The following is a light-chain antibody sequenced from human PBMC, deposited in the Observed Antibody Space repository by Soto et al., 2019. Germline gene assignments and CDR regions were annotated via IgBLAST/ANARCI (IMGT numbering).Light chain of an antibody. CDR2: SSN. J-gene: IGLJ1*01. CDR3: AAWDDSLNGHV. CDR1: SSNIGANS. V-gene: IGLV1-44*01. Sequence: QSVLTQPQSASGTPGQRVTISCSGSSSNIGANSVQWFQQLPGTAPKVLIYSSNHRPSGVPERFSGSKSGTSASLAISELQSDDEADYYCAAWDDSLNGHVFGTGTKVTVL.